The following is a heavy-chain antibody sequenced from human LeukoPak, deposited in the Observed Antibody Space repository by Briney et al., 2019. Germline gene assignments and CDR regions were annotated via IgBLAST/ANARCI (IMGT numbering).Heavy chain of an antibody. V-gene: IGHV1-46*01. CDR2: INPSGDGT. CDR1: GYSFTSYY. CDR3: ARDNSVGDNAWWFDP. Sequence: ASVKVSCKASGYSFTSYYMHWVRQAPGQGLEWMGIINPSGDGTSYAQRFQGRVTMTRDMSTSTDYMELSSLRSEDTAVYYCARDNSVGDNAWWFDPWGQGTLVIVSS. J-gene: IGHJ5*02. D-gene: IGHD1-26*01.